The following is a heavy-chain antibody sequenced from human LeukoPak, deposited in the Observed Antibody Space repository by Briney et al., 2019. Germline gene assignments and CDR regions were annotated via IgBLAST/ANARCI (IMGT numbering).Heavy chain of an antibody. CDR2: IIPIFGTA. CDR3: ARGNTMVRRPWDWFDP. J-gene: IGHJ5*02. CDR1: GGTFSSYA. D-gene: IGHD3-10*01. Sequence: SVKVSCTASGGTFSSYAISWVRQAPGQGLEWMRGIIPIFGTANYAQKFQGRVTITADKSTSTAYMELSSLRSEDTAVYYCARGNTMVRRPWDWFDPWGQGTLVTVSS. V-gene: IGHV1-69*06.